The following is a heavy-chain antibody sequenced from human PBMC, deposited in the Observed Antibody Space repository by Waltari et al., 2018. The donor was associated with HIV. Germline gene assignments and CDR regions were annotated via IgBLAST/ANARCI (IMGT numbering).Heavy chain of an antibody. Sequence: QVQLVQSGAEVKKPGASVKVSCKASGYTFTGYYMHWVRPAPGQGLEWMGWINPNSGGTNYAQKFQGRVTMTRDTSISTAYMELSRLRSDDTAVYYCASSLYYDFWSGTRAFDIWGQGTMVTVSS. J-gene: IGHJ3*02. D-gene: IGHD3-3*01. V-gene: IGHV1-2*02. CDR3: ASSLYYDFWSGTRAFDI. CDR1: GYTFTGYY. CDR2: INPNSGGT.